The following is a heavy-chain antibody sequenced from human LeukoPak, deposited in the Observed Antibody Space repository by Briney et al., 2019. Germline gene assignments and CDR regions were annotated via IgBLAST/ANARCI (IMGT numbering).Heavy chain of an antibody. V-gene: IGHV3-23*01. CDR2: ISGSGGST. J-gene: IGHJ4*02. CDR1: GFTFSTYA. CDR3: AKDQGFGEYFPFFY. D-gene: IGHD3-10*01. Sequence: GGSLRLSCAASGFTFSTYAMSWVRQTPEKGLEWVSAISGSGGSTYYADSVKGRFTISRDNSKNTLYLQMNSLRAEDTAVYYCAKDQGFGEYFPFFYWGQGTLVTVSS.